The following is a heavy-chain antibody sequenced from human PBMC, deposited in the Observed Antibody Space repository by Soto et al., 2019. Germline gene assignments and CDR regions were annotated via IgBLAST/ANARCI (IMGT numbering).Heavy chain of an antibody. CDR3: ARDPSRDGYNWFDY. CDR2: ISYDGSNK. D-gene: IGHD5-12*01. V-gene: IGHV3-30-3*01. CDR1: GFTFSSYA. Sequence: GGSLRLSCAASGFTFSSYAMHWVRQAPGKGLEWVAVISYDGSNKYYADSVKGRFTISRDNSKNTLYLQMNSLRAEDTAVYYCARDPSRDGYNWFDYWGQGTLVTVSS. J-gene: IGHJ4*02.